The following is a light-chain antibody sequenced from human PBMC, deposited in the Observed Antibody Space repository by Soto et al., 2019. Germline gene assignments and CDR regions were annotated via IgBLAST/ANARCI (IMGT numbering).Light chain of an antibody. J-gene: IGKJ2*01. Sequence: EIVLTQSPGTLSLSPGEKVTLSCRASQSVSSSYFAWYQKKPGQSPRLLIYGASSRANGTRDRFSGSESGNVFNLTISRLEPEDFAFYYCQKYASSTYNFCQETKLEIK. V-gene: IGKV3-20*01. CDR3: QKYASSTYN. CDR1: QSVSSSY. CDR2: GAS.